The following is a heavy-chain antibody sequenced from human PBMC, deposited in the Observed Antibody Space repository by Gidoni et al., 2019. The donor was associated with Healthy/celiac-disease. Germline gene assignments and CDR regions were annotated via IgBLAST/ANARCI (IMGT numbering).Heavy chain of an antibody. CDR3: ARDGESLGAVGATVDAFDI. CDR1: GFTFSSYG. D-gene: IGHD1-26*01. Sequence: QVQLVESGGGVVQPGRSLRLSCAASGFTFSSYGMHWVRQAPGKGLEWVAVISYDGSNKYYADSVKGRFTISRDNSKNTLYLQMNSLRAEDTAVYYCARDGESLGAVGATVDAFDIWGQGTMVTVSS. V-gene: IGHV3-30*19. J-gene: IGHJ3*02. CDR2: ISYDGSNK.